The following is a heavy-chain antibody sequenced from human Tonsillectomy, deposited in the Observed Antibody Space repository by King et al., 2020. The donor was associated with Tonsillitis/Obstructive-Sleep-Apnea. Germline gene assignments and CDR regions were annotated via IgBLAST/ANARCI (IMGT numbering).Heavy chain of an antibody. D-gene: IGHD3-22*01. CDR3: ARVYYYDSSGYYAFDI. V-gene: IGHV3-20*01. J-gene: IGHJ3*02. CDR2: INWNGGST. Sequence: VQLVESGGGVVRPGGSLRLSCAASGFTFDDYGMSWVRQAPGKGLEWVSGINWNGGSTGYADSVKGRFTISRDNAENSLYLQMNSLRAEDTALYHCARVYYYDSSGYYAFDIWGQGTMVTVSS. CDR1: GFTFDDYG.